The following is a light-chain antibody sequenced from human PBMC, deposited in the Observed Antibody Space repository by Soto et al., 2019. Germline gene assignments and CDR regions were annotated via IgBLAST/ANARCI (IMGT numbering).Light chain of an antibody. CDR2: GAS. J-gene: IGKJ1*01. V-gene: IGKV3-15*01. Sequence: EMVMTQSPSTLSVSPGERATLSCMASQSVSGNLAWYQQKPGQAPRLLIYGASTRATGIPARFSGSGSGTEFTLTISSLQSEDFAVYYCQQYNNWPPWTFGQGTKV. CDR3: QQYNNWPPWT. CDR1: QSVSGN.